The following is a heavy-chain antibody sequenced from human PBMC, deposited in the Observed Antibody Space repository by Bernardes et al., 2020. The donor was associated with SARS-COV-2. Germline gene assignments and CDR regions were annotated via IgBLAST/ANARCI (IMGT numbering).Heavy chain of an antibody. Sequence: SETLSLTCAVYGGSFSGYYLSWIRQAPEMRLEWIGYIDNRGNTKFNPSLKSRVTISVDTSKNQFSLKVTSVTAADTAMYYCARHGAGEDLSYFDYWGRGTLVTVSS. CDR3: ARHGAGEDLSYFDY. J-gene: IGHJ4*02. CDR1: GGSFSGYY. CDR2: IDNRGNT. D-gene: IGHD3-16*01. V-gene: IGHV4-59*01.